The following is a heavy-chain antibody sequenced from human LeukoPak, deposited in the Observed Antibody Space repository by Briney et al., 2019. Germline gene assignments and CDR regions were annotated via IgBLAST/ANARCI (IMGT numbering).Heavy chain of an antibody. CDR2: ISGNGGKT. D-gene: IGHD5-12*01. V-gene: IGHV3-23*01. J-gene: IGHJ4*02. Sequence: GGSLRLSCAASEFTFNNYAVSWVRQVPGKGLEWVSAISGNGGKTYYADSVKGRFTISRDNSKSTLYLQMNSLRAEDTAIYYCAREKLSSGFFDYWGQGALVTVSS. CDR1: EFTFNNYA. CDR3: AREKLSSGFFDY.